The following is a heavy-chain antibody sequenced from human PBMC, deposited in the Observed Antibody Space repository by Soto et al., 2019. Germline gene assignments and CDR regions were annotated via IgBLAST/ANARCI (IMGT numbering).Heavy chain of an antibody. CDR1: GSTFSIYA. CDR3: AKDAPGSGWLSDY. D-gene: IGHD3-22*01. J-gene: IGHJ4*02. Sequence: GGSLRLSSAAPGSTFSIYATIIVSLAAGKGLEWVSTISGNGGTAYADFVRGRFTISRDNSKNTLYLQMNSLRVDDTAVYYCAKDAPGSGWLSDYWGQGTLVTVSS. V-gene: IGHV3-23*01. CDR2: ISGNGGT.